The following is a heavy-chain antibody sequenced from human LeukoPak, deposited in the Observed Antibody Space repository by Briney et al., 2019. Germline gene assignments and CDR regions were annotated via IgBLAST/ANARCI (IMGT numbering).Heavy chain of an antibody. CDR3: ARRGITGTFDF. V-gene: IGHV4-59*08. CDR2: IYHSGST. D-gene: IGHD1-20*01. Sequence: SETLSLTCTVSGGSISPYFWSWIRQPPGKGLEWIGYIYHSGSTTYNPSLKSRVTISVDTSKNQFSLKLSSVTAADTAAYYCARRGITGTFDFWGQGTLVTVSS. CDR1: GGSISPYF. J-gene: IGHJ4*02.